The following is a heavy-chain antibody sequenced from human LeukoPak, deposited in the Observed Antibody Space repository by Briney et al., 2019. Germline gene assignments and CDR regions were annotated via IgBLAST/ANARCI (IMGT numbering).Heavy chain of an antibody. Sequence: GASVKVSCKASGGTFSSYAISWVRQAPGQGLEWMGGIIPIFGTANYAQKFQGRVTITADKSTSTAYMELSSLRSEDTAVYYCATFGYSYGSRFHYFDYWGQGTLVTVSS. CDR2: IIPIFGTA. CDR1: GGTFSSYA. CDR3: ATFGYSYGSRFHYFDY. V-gene: IGHV1-69*06. D-gene: IGHD5-18*01. J-gene: IGHJ4*02.